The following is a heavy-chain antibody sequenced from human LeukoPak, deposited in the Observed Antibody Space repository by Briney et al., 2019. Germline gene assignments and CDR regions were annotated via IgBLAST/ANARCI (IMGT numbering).Heavy chain of an antibody. CDR2: IYPGDSDT. D-gene: IGHD3-16*02. V-gene: IGHV5-51*01. CDR1: GYSFTSYW. J-gene: IGHJ4*02. CDR3: VRGNDYVWGSYLGNYYFDY. Sequence: GESLKISCKGSGYSFTSYWIGWVRQMPGKGLEWMGIIYPGDSDTRYSPSFQGQATISADKSISTAYVQWSSLKASDSAMYYCVRGNDYVWGSYLGNYYFDYWGQGTLVTVSS.